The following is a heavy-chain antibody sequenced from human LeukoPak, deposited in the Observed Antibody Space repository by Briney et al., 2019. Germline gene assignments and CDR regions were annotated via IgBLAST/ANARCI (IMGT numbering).Heavy chain of an antibody. CDR3: ARELRVNSFDP. CDR1: GYTFTSYD. CDR2: INPKSGNT. Sequence: ASVKGSCKASGYTFTSYDSNWVRQASGQGLQWTGRINPKSGNTGYEQTFPRRLTTPRNTSITTAYTELSSLRSEDTAVYYCARELRVNSFDPWGQGTLVTVSS. J-gene: IGHJ5*02. V-gene: IGHV1-8*01.